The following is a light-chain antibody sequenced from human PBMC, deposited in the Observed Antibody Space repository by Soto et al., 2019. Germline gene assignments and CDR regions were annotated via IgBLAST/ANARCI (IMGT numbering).Light chain of an antibody. CDR3: QQYNSYWT. J-gene: IGKJ1*01. CDR2: DAS. Sequence: IQMTQSPSTLSASVGDRVTITCRASQSISSWLAWYKQKPGKAPKLLICDASSLESGVPSRFSGSGSGTEFTLTISSLKPDDFATDYCQQYNSYWTFGQGTKVDIK. CDR1: QSISSW. V-gene: IGKV1-5*01.